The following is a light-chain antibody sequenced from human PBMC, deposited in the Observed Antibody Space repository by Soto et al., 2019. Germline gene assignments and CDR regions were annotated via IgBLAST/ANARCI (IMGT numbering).Light chain of an antibody. CDR3: QKYNNWPLT. CDR1: QSVSSN. J-gene: IGKJ4*01. Sequence: EIVMTQSPATLSVSPGERATLSCRASQSVSSNLAWYQQKPGQAPRLLIYGKSTRATGIPDRFSGSGSGTELNLTISRLQSEDFAVYYCQKYNNWPLTFGGGTKVDIK. V-gene: IGKV3-15*01. CDR2: GKS.